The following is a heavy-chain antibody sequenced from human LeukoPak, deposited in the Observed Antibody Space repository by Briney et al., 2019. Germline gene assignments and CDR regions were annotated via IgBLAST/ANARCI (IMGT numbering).Heavy chain of an antibody. D-gene: IGHD6-6*01. Sequence: SETLSLTCTVSGGPIDGYYWSWIRQPPGKGLEWIGYVYHRGNTKYNASLKGRATISVDTSKNQFSLKLSSVTAADTAVYYCARLSQIVAFDIWGQGTMVTVSS. CDR2: VYHRGNT. CDR3: ARLSQIVAFDI. CDR1: GGPIDGYY. J-gene: IGHJ3*02. V-gene: IGHV4-59*12.